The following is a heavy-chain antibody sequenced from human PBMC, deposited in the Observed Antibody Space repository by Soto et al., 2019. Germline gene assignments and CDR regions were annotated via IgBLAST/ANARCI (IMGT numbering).Heavy chain of an antibody. CDR3: AKDITIFGVVTYYFDY. CDR1: GFTFSSYA. CDR2: ISGSGGST. D-gene: IGHD3-3*01. J-gene: IGHJ4*02. V-gene: IGHV3-23*01. Sequence: GGSLILSCAXSGFTFSSYAMSWVRQAPGKGLEWVSAISGSGGSTYYADSVKGRFTISRDNSKNTLYLQMNSLRAEDTAVYYCAKDITIFGVVTYYFDYWGQGTLVTVSS.